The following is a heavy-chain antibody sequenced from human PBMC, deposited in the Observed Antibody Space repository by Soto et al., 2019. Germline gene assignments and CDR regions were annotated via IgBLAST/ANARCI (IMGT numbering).Heavy chain of an antibody. J-gene: IGHJ4*02. CDR2: IYYSGST. CDR3: ASRFKVRGLYYIDY. D-gene: IGHD3-10*01. CDR1: GGSISSYY. V-gene: IGHV4-59*04. Sequence: PSETLSLTCTVSGGSISSYYWSWIRQPPGKGLGWIGYIYYSGSTYYNPSLKSRVTISVDTSKNQFSLKLSSLTAADTAVYYCASRFKVRGLYYIDYWGQGSLVTVS.